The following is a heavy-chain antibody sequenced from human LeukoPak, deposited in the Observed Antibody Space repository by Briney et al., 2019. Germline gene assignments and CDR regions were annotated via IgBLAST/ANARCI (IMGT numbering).Heavy chain of an antibody. V-gene: IGHV4-59*13. CDR3: ARDLGRGGGNYYFDF. D-gene: IGHD2-15*01. CDR2: IYYSETS. Sequence: SETLSLTCTVSGGSISGYYWRWMRQPPGKKLGWIGYIYYSETSNYDPSLKSRVTISADTSKNQFSLKLTSVTAADTAVYYCARDLGRGGGNYYFDFWGQGILVTVSS. J-gene: IGHJ4*02. CDR1: GGSISGYY.